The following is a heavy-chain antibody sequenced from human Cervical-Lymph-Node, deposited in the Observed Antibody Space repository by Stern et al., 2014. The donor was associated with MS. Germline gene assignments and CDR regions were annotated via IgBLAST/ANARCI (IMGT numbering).Heavy chain of an antibody. CDR1: GGTFSSYA. Sequence: MQLVESGAEVKKPGSSVKVSCKASGGTFSSYAISWVRPAPGQGLEWMGGIIPIFGTANCAQKFQGRVTITADESTSTAYMELSSLRSEDTAVYYCARTEYQLLNPLDYWGQGTLVTVSS. V-gene: IGHV1-69*01. J-gene: IGHJ4*02. D-gene: IGHD2-2*01. CDR3: ARTEYQLLNPLDY. CDR2: IIPIFGTA.